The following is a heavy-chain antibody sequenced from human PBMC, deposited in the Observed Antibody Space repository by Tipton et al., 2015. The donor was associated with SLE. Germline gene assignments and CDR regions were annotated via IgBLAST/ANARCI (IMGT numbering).Heavy chain of an antibody. Sequence: QLVQSGAEVKKPGASVKVSCKASGYIFSSYGLSWVRQAPGQGLEWMGGIIPIFGTANYAQKFQGRVTITADESTSTAHMELSSLRSEDTAVYYCARVCQWLDGEFDYWGQGTLVTVSS. CDR2: IIPIFGTA. V-gene: IGHV1-69*13. CDR3: ARVCQWLDGEFDY. J-gene: IGHJ4*02. CDR1: GYIFSSYG. D-gene: IGHD6-19*01.